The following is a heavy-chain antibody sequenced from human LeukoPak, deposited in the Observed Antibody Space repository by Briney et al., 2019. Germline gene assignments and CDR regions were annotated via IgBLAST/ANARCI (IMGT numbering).Heavy chain of an antibody. CDR3: ATGGKYYYDSSGQFDY. J-gene: IGHJ4*02. CDR1: GGTFSSYA. Sequence: ASVKVSCKASGGTFSSYAISWVRQTPGQGLEWMGRIIPILGIANYAQKFQGRVTITADKSTSTAYTELSSLRSEDTAVYYCATGGKYYYDSSGQFDYWGQGTLVTVSS. D-gene: IGHD3-22*01. V-gene: IGHV1-69*04. CDR2: IIPILGIA.